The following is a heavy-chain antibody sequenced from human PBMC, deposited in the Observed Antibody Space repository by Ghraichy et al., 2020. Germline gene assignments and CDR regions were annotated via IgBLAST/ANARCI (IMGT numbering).Heavy chain of an antibody. J-gene: IGHJ2*01. Sequence: GGSLRLSCAASGFTFSDYYMSWIRQAPGKGLEWVSYISSSGSTIYYADSVKGRFTISRDNAKNSLYLQMNSLRAEDTAVYYCARGYCSGGSCYTPKYWYFDLWGRGTLVTVSS. CDR3: ARGYCSGGSCYTPKYWYFDL. V-gene: IGHV3-11*01. CDR1: GFTFSDYY. D-gene: IGHD2-15*01. CDR2: ISSSGSTI.